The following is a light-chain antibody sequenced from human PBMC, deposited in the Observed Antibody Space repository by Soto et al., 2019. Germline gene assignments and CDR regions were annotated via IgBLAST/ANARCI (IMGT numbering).Light chain of an antibody. CDR2: DVS. Sequence: QSVLTQPASVSGSPGQSITISCTGTSSDIGGYNYVSWYQQLPGKVPKLIIYDVSNRPSGVSDRFSGSKSRNAASLTISGLQAEDEADYYCSSYTSTSTLYVFGTGTKLTVL. V-gene: IGLV2-14*03. CDR1: SSDIGGYNY. J-gene: IGLJ1*01. CDR3: SSYTSTSTLYV.